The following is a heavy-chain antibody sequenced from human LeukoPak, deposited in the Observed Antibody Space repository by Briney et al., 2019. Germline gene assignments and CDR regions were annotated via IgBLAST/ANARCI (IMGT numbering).Heavy chain of an antibody. V-gene: IGHV4-30-4*01. CDR3: AREDHSSGFDAFDI. CDR2: IYYSGST. J-gene: IGHJ3*02. Sequence: SETLSLTCAVYGGSFSGYYWSWIRQPPGKGLEWIGYIYYSGSTYYNPSLKSRVTISVDTSKNQFSLKLSSVTAADTAVYYCAREDHSSGFDAFDIWGQGTMVTVSS. D-gene: IGHD6-19*01. CDR1: GGSFSGYY.